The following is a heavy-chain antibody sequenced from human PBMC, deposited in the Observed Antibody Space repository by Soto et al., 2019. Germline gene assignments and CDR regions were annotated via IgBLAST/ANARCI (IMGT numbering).Heavy chain of an antibody. CDR2: ISGSGEKT. Sequence: GGSLRLSCKASGFKFSSYAMSWVRQAPGKGLEWVSSISGSGEKTFYADSVKGRFTLSRDNSKNTLYLQMNSLRAEDTAVYYCAKGPVIVATIFDYWGQGTLVTVSS. D-gene: IGHD5-12*01. J-gene: IGHJ4*02. CDR1: GFKFSSYA. CDR3: AKGPVIVATIFDY. V-gene: IGHV3-23*01.